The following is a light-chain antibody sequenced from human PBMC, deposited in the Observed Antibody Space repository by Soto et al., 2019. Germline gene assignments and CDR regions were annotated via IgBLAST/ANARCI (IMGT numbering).Light chain of an antibody. V-gene: IGKV1-8*01. CDR2: AAS. J-gene: IGKJ5*01. CDR3: QQRKNWQVT. CDR1: QGISSY. Sequence: AIRMTQSPSSFSASTVDRVTITCRASQGISSYLAWYQQKPGKAPKLLIYAASTLQSGVPSRFSGSGSGTDLTLTISCLQSEDFATYYCQQRKNWQVTFGKGTRLEIK.